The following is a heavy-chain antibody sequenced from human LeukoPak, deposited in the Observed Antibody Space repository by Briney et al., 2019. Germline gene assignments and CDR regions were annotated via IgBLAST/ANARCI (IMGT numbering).Heavy chain of an antibody. Sequence: PSETLSLTCTVSGGSISSGSYYWSWIRQPAGKGLEWIGRIYTSGSTNYNPSLKSRVTISVDTSKNQFSLKLSSVTAADTAVYYCARVPTVVISKGLDYWGQGTLVTVSS. J-gene: IGHJ4*02. CDR3: ARVPTVVISKGLDY. CDR1: GGSISSGSYY. CDR2: IYTSGST. V-gene: IGHV4-61*02. D-gene: IGHD4-23*01.